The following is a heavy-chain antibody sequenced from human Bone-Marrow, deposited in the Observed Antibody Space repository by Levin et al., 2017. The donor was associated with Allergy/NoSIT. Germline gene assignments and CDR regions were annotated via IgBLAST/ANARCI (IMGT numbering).Heavy chain of an antibody. Sequence: PAASVKVSCMASGFTLTTRDINWVRQAPGQGLEWMGWINPDTGNTGYAQKFQGRVFMTRDTSINTAYIQLTSLTSADTAVYYCARGGYTYDKGRRYFYDIDVWGQGTTVIVSS. CDR1: GFTLTTRD. D-gene: IGHD5-18*01. J-gene: IGHJ6*02. CDR2: INPDTGNT. CDR3: ARGGYTYDKGRRYFYDIDV. V-gene: IGHV1-8*01.